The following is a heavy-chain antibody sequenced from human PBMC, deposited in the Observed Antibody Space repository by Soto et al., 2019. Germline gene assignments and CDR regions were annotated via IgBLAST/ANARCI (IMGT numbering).Heavy chain of an antibody. Sequence: QVQLVESGGGVVQPGRSLRLSCAASGFTFSSYGMHWVRQAPGKGLEWVAVISSDGNNKYYADSVKGRFTISRDNSKNTLYLQMNSLRAEDTAVYFCAKDRGNIITFGVVVVRGGYYFYGMDVWGQGTTVTVSS. CDR3: AKDRGNIITFGVVVVRGGYYFYGMDV. J-gene: IGHJ6*02. V-gene: IGHV3-30*18. CDR2: ISSDGNNK. CDR1: GFTFSSYG. D-gene: IGHD3-16*02.